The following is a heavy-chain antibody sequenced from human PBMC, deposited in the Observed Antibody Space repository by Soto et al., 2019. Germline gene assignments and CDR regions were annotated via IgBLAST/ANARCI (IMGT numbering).Heavy chain of an antibody. Sequence: GGSLRLSCAASGFTFSSYAMHWVRQAPGKGLEWVAVISYDGSNKYYADSVKGRFTISRDNSKNTLYLQMNSLRAEDTAVYYCASKGPDDYVWGSYRSDYWGQGTLVTVSS. CDR1: GFTFSSYA. CDR3: ASKGPDDYVWGSYRSDY. J-gene: IGHJ4*02. CDR2: ISYDGSNK. V-gene: IGHV3-30-3*01. D-gene: IGHD3-16*02.